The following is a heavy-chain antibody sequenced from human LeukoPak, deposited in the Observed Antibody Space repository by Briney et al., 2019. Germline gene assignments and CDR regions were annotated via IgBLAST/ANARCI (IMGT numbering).Heavy chain of an antibody. Sequence: QSGGSLRLSCAASGFTFSSYWMSWVRQAPGKGLEWVANIKQDGSEKYHVDSVKGRFTISRDNAKNSLYLQMNSLRAEDTAVYYCARDVRLGYCSGGSCAGVAFDIWGQGTMVTVSS. CDR2: IKQDGSEK. CDR1: GFTFSSYW. J-gene: IGHJ3*02. CDR3: ARDVRLGYCSGGSCAGVAFDI. D-gene: IGHD2-15*01. V-gene: IGHV3-7*03.